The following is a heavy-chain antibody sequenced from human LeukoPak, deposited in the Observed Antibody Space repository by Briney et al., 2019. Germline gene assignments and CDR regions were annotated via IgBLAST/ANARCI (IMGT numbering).Heavy chain of an antibody. Sequence: SVKVSCKASGGTFSSYAISWVRQAPGQGLEWMGGIIPIFGTANYAQKLQGRVTMTTDTSTSTAYMELRSLRSDDTAVYYCLIAAAGYYFDYWGQGTLVTVSS. CDR2: IIPIFGTA. CDR3: LIAAAGYYFDY. CDR1: GGTFSSYA. V-gene: IGHV1-69*05. J-gene: IGHJ4*02. D-gene: IGHD6-13*01.